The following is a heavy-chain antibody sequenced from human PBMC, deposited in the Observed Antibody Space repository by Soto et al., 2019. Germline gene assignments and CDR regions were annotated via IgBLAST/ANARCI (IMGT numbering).Heavy chain of an antibody. D-gene: IGHD4-17*01. CDR1: GFTFSSYA. J-gene: IGHJ4*02. Sequence: QVQLVESGGGVVQPGRSLRLSCAASGFTFSSYAMHWVRQAPGKGLEWVAVISYDGSNKYYADSVKGRFTISRDNSKNTLYLQMNSLTAEDTAVYYCARGSNYCDYVDPFDYWGQGTLVTVSS. CDR2: ISYDGSNK. CDR3: ARGSNYCDYVDPFDY. V-gene: IGHV3-30-3*01.